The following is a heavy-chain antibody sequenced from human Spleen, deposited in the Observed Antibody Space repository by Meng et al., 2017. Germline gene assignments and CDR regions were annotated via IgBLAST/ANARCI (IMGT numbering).Heavy chain of an antibody. CDR2: IYYSGTT. CDR1: GGSFSGYY. Sequence: QVQLQQWGAGLLKPSETLSLTCAVYGGSFSGYYWSWIRQHAGKGLEWIGFIYYSGTTYYNPSLKSRVAISQDTSKNQFSLNLSSVTAADTAVYYCARSASLLPHYLDSWGQGTLVTVSS. D-gene: IGHD2-15*01. CDR3: ARSASLLPHYLDS. V-gene: IGHV4-34*01. J-gene: IGHJ4*02.